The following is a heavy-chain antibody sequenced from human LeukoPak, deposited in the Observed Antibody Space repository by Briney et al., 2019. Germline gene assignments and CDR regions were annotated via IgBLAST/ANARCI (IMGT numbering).Heavy chain of an antibody. J-gene: IGHJ6*03. Sequence: PGGSLRLSCTASGFTFSSYEMNWVRQAPGKGLEWVSYISSSGSTIYYADSVKGRFTISRDNAKNSLYLQMNSLRAEDTAVYYCATVVPAQYHYHHMDVWGKGTTVTVSS. CDR2: ISSSGSTI. V-gene: IGHV3-48*03. D-gene: IGHD2-2*01. CDR3: ATVVPAQYHYHHMDV. CDR1: GFTFSSYE.